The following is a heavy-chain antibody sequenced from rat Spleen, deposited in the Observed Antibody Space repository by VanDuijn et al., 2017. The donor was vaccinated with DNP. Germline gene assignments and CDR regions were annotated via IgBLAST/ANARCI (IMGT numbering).Heavy chain of an antibody. CDR3: TREEPRILSFFSSRFDF. D-gene: IGHD1-2*01. Sequence: QVQLKESGPGLVQPSQTLSLTCTVSGFSLTNYGISWVRQPPGKGLEWIAAMSRGGRSYFKSALKSRLSISRDTSKSQVFLKMNSLQTEDTAIYFCTREEPRILSFFSSRFDFWGQGVMVTVSS. V-gene: IGHV2S12*01. CDR1: GFSLTNYG. CDR2: MSRGGRS. J-gene: IGHJ2*01.